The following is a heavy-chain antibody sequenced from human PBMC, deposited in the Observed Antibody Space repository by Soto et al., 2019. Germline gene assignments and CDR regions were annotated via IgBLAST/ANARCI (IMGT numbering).Heavy chain of an antibody. CDR1: GFTFNNYA. Sequence: EVQLLESGGDLVQPGGSLRLSCAASGFTFNNYAMSWVRQAPGQGLERVSTIRDSGVATYYADSVRGRFTVSRDNSKNTLYLQMNSLRAEDTAVYYCAKGDWNDAGDAFDIWGQGTVVTVSS. J-gene: IGHJ3*02. CDR2: IRDSGVAT. CDR3: AKGDWNDAGDAFDI. D-gene: IGHD1-1*01. V-gene: IGHV3-23*01.